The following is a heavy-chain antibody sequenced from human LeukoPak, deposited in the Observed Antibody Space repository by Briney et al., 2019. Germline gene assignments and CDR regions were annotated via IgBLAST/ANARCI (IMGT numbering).Heavy chain of an antibody. CDR3: ARVPPGASDAFDI. J-gene: IGHJ3*02. CDR1: GYSFTSYW. V-gene: IGHV5-51*01. CDR2: IYPGDSDT. D-gene: IGHD1-14*01. Sequence: GESLKISCKGSGYSFTSYWIGWVRQMPGKGLEGMGIIYPGDSDTRYSPSSQGQVTISADKSISTAYLQWTSLKASDTAMYYCARVPPGASDAFDIWGQGTMVTVSS.